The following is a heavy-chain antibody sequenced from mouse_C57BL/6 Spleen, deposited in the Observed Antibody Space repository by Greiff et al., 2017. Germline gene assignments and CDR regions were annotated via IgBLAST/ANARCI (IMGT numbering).Heavy chain of an antibody. D-gene: IGHD2-5*01. CDR3: PRPPYSNPYYFDY. CDR2: IYPRDGST. J-gene: IGHJ2*01. Sequence: VQLQQSDAELVKPGASVKISCKVSGYTFTDHTIHWMKQRPEQGLEWIGYIYPRDGSTKYNEKFKGKATLTADKSSSTAYMQLNSLTSEDSAVYFCPRPPYSNPYYFDYWGQGTTLTVSS. V-gene: IGHV1-78*01. CDR1: GYTFTDHT.